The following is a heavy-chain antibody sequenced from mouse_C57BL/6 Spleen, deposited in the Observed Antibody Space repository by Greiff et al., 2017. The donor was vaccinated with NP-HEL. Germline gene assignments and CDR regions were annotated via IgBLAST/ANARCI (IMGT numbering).Heavy chain of an antibody. V-gene: IGHV1-59*01. J-gene: IGHJ4*01. CDR3: ARGPVGGAMDY. Sequence: QVQLQQPGAELVRPGTSAKLSCKASGYTFTSYWMHWVKQRPGQGLEWIGVIDPSDSYTNYNQKFKGKATLTVDTSSSTAYMQLSSLTSEDSAVYYCARGPVGGAMDYWGQGTSVTVSS. CDR1: GYTFTSYW. CDR2: IDPSDSYT.